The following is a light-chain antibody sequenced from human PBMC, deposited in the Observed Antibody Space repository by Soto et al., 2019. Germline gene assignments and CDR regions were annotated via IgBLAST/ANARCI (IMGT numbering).Light chain of an antibody. V-gene: IGKV3-20*01. CDR2: GAS. CDR3: QQYGSSPT. CDR1: QSVSSSY. Sequence: EIVLTQSPGTLSLSPGERATLSCRASQSVSSSYLVWYQQKPGQAPRLLIYGASGRATGIPDRFSGSGSGTDFTLTISRLEPEDFAVYYCQQYGSSPTFGQGTKVEIK. J-gene: IGKJ1*01.